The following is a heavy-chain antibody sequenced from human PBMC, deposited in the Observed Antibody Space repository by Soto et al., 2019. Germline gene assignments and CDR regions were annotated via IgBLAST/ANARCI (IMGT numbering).Heavy chain of an antibody. D-gene: IGHD6-13*01. V-gene: IGHV4-34*01. J-gene: IGHJ4*02. CDR1: GGSFSGYY. CDR2: INHSGST. Sequence: SETLSLTCAVYGGSFSGYYWSWIRQPPGKGLEWIGEINHSGSTNYNPSLKSRVTISVDTSKNQFSLKLSSVTAADTAVYYCARSRFGSSWTPLNYWGQGTLVTVSS. CDR3: ARSRFGSSWTPLNY.